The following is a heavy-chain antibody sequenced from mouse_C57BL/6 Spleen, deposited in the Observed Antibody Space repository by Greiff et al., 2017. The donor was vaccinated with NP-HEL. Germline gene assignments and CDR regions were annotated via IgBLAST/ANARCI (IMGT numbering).Heavy chain of an antibody. Sequence: QVQLKEPGAELVKPGASVKLSCKASGYTFTSYWMHWVKQRPGQGLEWIGMIHPNSGSTNYNEKFKSKATLTVDKSSSTAYMQLSSLTSEDSAVYYCARRHYYGSSYYAMDYWGQGTSVTVSS. D-gene: IGHD1-1*01. CDR2: IHPNSGST. CDR1: GYTFTSYW. J-gene: IGHJ4*01. V-gene: IGHV1-64*01. CDR3: ARRHYYGSSYYAMDY.